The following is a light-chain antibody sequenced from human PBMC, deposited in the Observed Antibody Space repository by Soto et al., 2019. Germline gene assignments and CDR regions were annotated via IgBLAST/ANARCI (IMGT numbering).Light chain of an antibody. CDR1: SSDVGGYNY. J-gene: IGLJ1*01. CDR3: SSYTSTTTIYV. V-gene: IGLV2-14*01. CDR2: EVS. Sequence: QSALTQPASVSGSPGQSITISCTGTSSDVGGYNYVSWYQHHPGKAPKLIIYEVSDRPSGVSNRFSGSKSGNTASLTISGLQAEDEADYYCSSYTSTTTIYVFGTGTKVTVL.